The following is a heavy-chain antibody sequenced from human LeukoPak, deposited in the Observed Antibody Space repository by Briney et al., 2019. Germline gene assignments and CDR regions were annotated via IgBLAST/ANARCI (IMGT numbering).Heavy chain of an antibody. V-gene: IGHV4-39*07. CDR3: ARVLGWELRGFDI. D-gene: IGHD1-26*01. CDR1: GGSISSSSYY. Sequence: NPSETLSLTCTVSGGSISSSSYYWGWIRQPPGKGLEWIGSIYYSGSTYYNPSLKSRVTISVDTSKNQFSLKLSSVTAADTAVYYCARVLGWELRGFDIWGQGTMVTVSS. CDR2: IYYSGST. J-gene: IGHJ3*02.